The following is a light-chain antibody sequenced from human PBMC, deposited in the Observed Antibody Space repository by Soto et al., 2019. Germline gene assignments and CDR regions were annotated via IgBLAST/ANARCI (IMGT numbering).Light chain of an antibody. CDR1: QSVRNNY. J-gene: IGKJ1*01. Sequence: EIVLTQSPGTLSLSPGERATLSCRASQSVRNNYLAWYQQKPGQSPRLLIYAASGRATGIPDRFSGSGSGTDFTLTISRLETEDFAVYHCQQHGSSPWTFGQGTKVEIK. V-gene: IGKV3-20*01. CDR2: AAS. CDR3: QQHGSSPWT.